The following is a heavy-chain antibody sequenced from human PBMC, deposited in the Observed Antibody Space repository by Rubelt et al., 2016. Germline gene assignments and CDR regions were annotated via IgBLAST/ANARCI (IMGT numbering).Heavy chain of an antibody. J-gene: IGHJ4*02. Sequence: QVQLVQSGAEVKKPGASVKVSCKASGYTFTGYYMHWVRQAPDQGLEWMGWVNPNRGCKTCAQKFQGWVTRTRDTSISTAYMELCRLGSDDTAVYYCARDGDYSWGQGTLVTVSS. CDR1: GYTFTGYY. V-gene: IGHV1-2*04. CDR3: ARDGDYS. D-gene: IGHD4-17*01. CDR2: VNPNRGCK.